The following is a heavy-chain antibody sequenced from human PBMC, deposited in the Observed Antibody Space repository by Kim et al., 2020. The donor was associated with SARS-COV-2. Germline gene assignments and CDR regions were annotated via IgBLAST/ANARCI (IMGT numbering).Heavy chain of an antibody. Sequence: GGSLRLSCAASGFTFSSYAMHWVRQAPGKGLEWVAVISYDGSNKYYADSVKGRFTISRDNSKNTLYLQMNSLRAEDTAVYYCARARYDSGYEAEWYFDLWGRGTLVTVSS. V-gene: IGHV3-30*04. CDR1: GFTFSSYA. J-gene: IGHJ2*01. D-gene: IGHD5-12*01. CDR2: ISYDGSNK. CDR3: ARARYDSGYEAEWYFDL.